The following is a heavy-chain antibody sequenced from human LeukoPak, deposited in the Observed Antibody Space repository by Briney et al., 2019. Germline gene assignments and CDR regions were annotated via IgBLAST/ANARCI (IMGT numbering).Heavy chain of an antibody. CDR1: GGSISSSSYY. CDR2: IYYSGST. Sequence: SETLSLTCTVSGGSISSSSYYWGWIHQPPGKGLEWIGSIYYSGSTYYNPSLKSRVTISVDTSKNQFSLKLSSVTAADTAVYYCARDPPTWPHPGEIDYWGQGTLVTVSS. V-gene: IGHV4-39*07. CDR3: ARDPPTWPHPGEIDY. D-gene: IGHD3-10*01. J-gene: IGHJ4*02.